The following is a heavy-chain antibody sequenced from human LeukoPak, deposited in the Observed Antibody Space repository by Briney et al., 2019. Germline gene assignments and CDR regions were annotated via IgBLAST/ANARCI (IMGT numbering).Heavy chain of an antibody. CDR3: ARVGILTGYYTSGHRPLDS. V-gene: IGHV3-48*03. Sequence: GGSLRLSCAASGFTFSSYEMNWVRQAPGRGLEWVSYIGGSGSTIYYADSVKGRFTISRDNAKNSLYLQMNSLRAEDTAVYYCARVGILTGYYTSGHRPLDSWGQGTLVTVSS. CDR2: IGGSGSTI. CDR1: GFTFSSYE. J-gene: IGHJ4*02. D-gene: IGHD3-9*01.